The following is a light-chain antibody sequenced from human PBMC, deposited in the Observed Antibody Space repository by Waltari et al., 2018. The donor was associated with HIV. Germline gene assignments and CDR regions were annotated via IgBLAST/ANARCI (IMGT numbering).Light chain of an antibody. V-gene: IGKV1-27*01. J-gene: IGKJ1*01. CDR3: QKYNSAPRT. CDR2: AAS. CDR1: QAIGNS. Sequence: IQMTQSPSSLSASVGDRITITCRASQAIGNSLAWYQQRPGKVPQLLIYAASTLQSGVPSRFSGFGSGTNFTLAIANVQPEDVATYFCQKYNSAPRTFGQGTKV.